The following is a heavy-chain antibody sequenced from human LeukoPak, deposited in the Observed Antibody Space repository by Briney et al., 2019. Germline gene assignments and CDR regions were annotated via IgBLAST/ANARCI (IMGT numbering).Heavy chain of an antibody. Sequence: ASVKVSCKASGYTFTSYGISWVRQAPGRGLEWMGWISAYDGNTNYAQKLQGRVTMTTDTSTSTAYMELRSLRSDDTAVYYCARDPGGGQLVSMTYYCYGMDVWGQGTTVTVSS. CDR1: GYTFTSYG. V-gene: IGHV1-18*01. CDR3: ARDPGGGQLVSMTYYCYGMDV. D-gene: IGHD6-13*01. J-gene: IGHJ6*02. CDR2: ISAYDGNT.